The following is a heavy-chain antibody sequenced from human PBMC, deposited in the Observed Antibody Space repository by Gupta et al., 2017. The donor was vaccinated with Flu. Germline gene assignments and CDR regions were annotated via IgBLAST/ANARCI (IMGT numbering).Heavy chain of an antibody. CDR1: GDSISSSNW. CDR3: SRYFYGSVEYYYDY. D-gene: IGHD3-10*01. V-gene: IGHV4-4*02. Sequence: QVQLQESGPDLVRPSGTLSLTCAVSGDSISSSNWWSWVRQPPGKGLEWIGESHHSGTTNYNPSLKSRVTMSLDKSKNQFSLQLTSVTAVDTAVYYCSRYFYGSVEYYYDYWGQGTLVTVSS. J-gene: IGHJ4*02. CDR2: SHHSGTT.